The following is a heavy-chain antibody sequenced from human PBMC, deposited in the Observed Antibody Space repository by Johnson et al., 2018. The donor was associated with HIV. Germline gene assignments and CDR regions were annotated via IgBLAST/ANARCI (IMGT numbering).Heavy chain of an antibody. CDR2: IRYDGSNK. V-gene: IGHV3-30*02. CDR1: GFTFSSYG. D-gene: IGHD2-15*01. J-gene: IGHJ3*01. CDR3: AKDPGYCSGGSCYTLIGWGV. Sequence: QVQLVESGGGVVQPGGSLRLSCAASGFTFSSYGMHWVRQAPGKGLEWVAYIRYDGSNKYYADSVKGRFIISRDNSKNTLYLQMNSLRVEHTAVYYCAKDPGYCSGGSCYTLIGWGVWGQGTMVTVSS.